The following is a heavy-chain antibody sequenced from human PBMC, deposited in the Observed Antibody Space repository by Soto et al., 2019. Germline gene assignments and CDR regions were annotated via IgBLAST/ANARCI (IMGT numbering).Heavy chain of an antibody. D-gene: IGHD6-19*01. CDR3: ARDWGHQWLAYGMDV. CDR2: ISTYNGHT. V-gene: IGHV1-18*01. CDR1: GYTFTNYG. J-gene: IGHJ6*02. Sequence: QVQLVQSGAEVKKPGASVKVSCKASGYTFTNYGISWVRQAPGQGLEWMGWISTYNGHTTSAQKLQGRVTMTTDTSTNTAYMELRSLRSDDTAVYYCARDWGHQWLAYGMDVWGQGTTVTVSS.